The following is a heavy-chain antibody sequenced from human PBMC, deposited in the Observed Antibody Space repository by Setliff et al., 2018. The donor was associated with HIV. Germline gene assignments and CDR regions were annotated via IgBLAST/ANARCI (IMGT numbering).Heavy chain of an antibody. V-gene: IGHV4-34*01. CDR1: GGFFSDYY. Sequence: SETLSLTCAVYGGFFSDYYWTWIRQSPGKGLEWIGEINHRGSTNYNPSLKSRVTVSVDTSKNQFSLKLGSVTAADTAVYYCARESPSSSWFYFDFWGQGTLVTSPQ. CDR3: ARESPSSSWFYFDF. J-gene: IGHJ4*02. CDR2: INHRGST. D-gene: IGHD6-13*01.